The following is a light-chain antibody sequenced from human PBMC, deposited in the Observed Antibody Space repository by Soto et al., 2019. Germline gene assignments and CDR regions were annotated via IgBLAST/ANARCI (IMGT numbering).Light chain of an antibody. Sequence: EIVMTQSPATLSVSPGERATLSCRASQSVSSNLAWYQQKPGQAPRLLIYGASTRATGIPARFSGSGSGTEFTLTISSLQSEDFAVYYCRQYNNWPRPLTFGGGTKVEIK. CDR3: RQYNNWPRPLT. J-gene: IGKJ4*01. CDR2: GAS. CDR1: QSVSSN. V-gene: IGKV3-15*01.